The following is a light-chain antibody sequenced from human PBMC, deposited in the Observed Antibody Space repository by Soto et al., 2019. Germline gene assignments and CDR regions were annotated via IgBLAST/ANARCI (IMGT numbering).Light chain of an antibody. V-gene: IGKV3-11*01. J-gene: IGKJ5*01. CDR3: QQRSNWIT. CDR1: QSISSN. Sequence: EIVLTQSPATLSVSPGASATLSCRASQSISSNLAWYQQKPGQSPRLLIYGASSRATGVPVRFSGSGSGTDFTLTISSLEPEDFAVYYCQQRSNWITFGQGTRLEIK. CDR2: GAS.